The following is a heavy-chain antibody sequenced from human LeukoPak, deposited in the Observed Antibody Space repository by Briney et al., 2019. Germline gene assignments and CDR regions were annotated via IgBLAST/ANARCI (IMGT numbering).Heavy chain of an antibody. V-gene: IGHV3-21*04. CDR2: ISTSSIYI. D-gene: IGHD3-10*01. J-gene: IGHJ4*02. CDR3: ANDLKATMVRGVIRYDY. CDR1: GFTFSSYS. Sequence: GGSLRLSCAASGFTFSSYSMNWVRQAPGKGLEWVSSISTSSIYIYYADSMKGRFTISRDNAKKSLYLQMNSLRAEDTAVYYCANDLKATMVRGVIRYDYWGQGTLVTISS.